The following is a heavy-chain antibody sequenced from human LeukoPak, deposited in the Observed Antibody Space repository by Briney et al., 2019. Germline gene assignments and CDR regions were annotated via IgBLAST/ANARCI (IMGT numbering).Heavy chain of an antibody. Sequence: PSETLSLTCTVSGGSISSSSDYWRSIRQPPGKGLEWIGSIYYSGSTYYNPSLKSRVTISVDTSKNQFSLKLSSVTAADTAVYYCARHEWSYRYSPDYWGQGTLVTVSS. CDR2: IYYSGST. J-gene: IGHJ4*02. CDR1: GGSISSSSDY. V-gene: IGHV4-39*01. CDR3: ARHEWSYRYSPDY. D-gene: IGHD3-16*02.